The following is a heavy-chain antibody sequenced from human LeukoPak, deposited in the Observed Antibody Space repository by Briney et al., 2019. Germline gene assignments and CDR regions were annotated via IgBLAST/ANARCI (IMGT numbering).Heavy chain of an antibody. D-gene: IGHD3-10*01. CDR3: VRSPIGASAY. CDR1: GYTFTDSY. Sequence: GASVKVSCKPSGYTFTDSYIQWVRQAPGVGLQWMGWISPNNGDTKYAEDFQDRVTMTRDTSISTAYMELTGLTPDDTAVYYCVRSPIGASAYWGRGTLVTVSS. J-gene: IGHJ4*02. CDR2: ISPNNGDT. V-gene: IGHV1-2*02.